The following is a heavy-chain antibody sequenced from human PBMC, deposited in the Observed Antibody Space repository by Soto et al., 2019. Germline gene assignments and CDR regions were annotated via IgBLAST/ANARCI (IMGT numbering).Heavy chain of an antibody. CDR1: GFTFSNAW. V-gene: IGHV3-15*01. Sequence: GESLKISCAASGFTFSNAWMTWVRQAPGQGLVWVGRIKSKTDGGTADYAAPVRGRFTISRDDSKDTLYLQMSSLKTEDTAVYYCTTDAYYDTSGYWFWGQGTPVTVSS. CDR3: TTDAYYDTSGYWF. D-gene: IGHD3-22*01. J-gene: IGHJ4*02. CDR2: IKSKTDGGTA.